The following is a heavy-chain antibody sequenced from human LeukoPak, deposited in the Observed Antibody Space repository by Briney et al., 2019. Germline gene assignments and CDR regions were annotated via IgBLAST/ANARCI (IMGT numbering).Heavy chain of an antibody. CDR2: ISDSGDTP. Sequence: GRSLRLSCTASGFTFSNYAMSWVRQAPGKGLKWVSSISDSGDTPYYADSVKGLFTISRDNSKNTLYLQMSSLRAEDTAVYYCVQLLDDNPIRWYFGLWGRGTLVTVSS. V-gene: IGHV3-23*01. D-gene: IGHD1-14*01. J-gene: IGHJ2*01. CDR3: VQLLDDNPIRWYFGL. CDR1: GFTFSNYA.